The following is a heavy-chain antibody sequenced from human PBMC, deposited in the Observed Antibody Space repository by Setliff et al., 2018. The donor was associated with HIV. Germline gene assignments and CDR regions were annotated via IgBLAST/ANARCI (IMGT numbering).Heavy chain of an antibody. CDR1: GFTFTTYW. CDR3: ARVYRPQQLIRGYYSYYMDV. D-gene: IGHD6-13*01. J-gene: IGHJ6*03. CDR2: INQNGREK. Sequence: PGGSLRLSCAASGFTFTTYWMSWVRQSPGKGLEWVANINQNGREKYYVDSVKGRFTISRDNAKNTLYLQMNSLRAEDTAVYYCARVYRPQQLIRGYYSYYMDVWGKGTAVTVSS. V-gene: IGHV3-7*01.